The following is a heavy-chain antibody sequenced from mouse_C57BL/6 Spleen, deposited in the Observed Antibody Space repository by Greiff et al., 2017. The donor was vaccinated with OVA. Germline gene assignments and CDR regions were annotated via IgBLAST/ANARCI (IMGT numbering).Heavy chain of an antibody. CDR3: ARARGYDVPFDY. V-gene: IGHV1-69*01. J-gene: IGHJ2*01. D-gene: IGHD2-2*01. CDR1: GYTFTSYW. Sequence: QVQLQQPGAELVMPGASVKLSCKASGYTFTSYWMHWVKQRPGQGLEWIGEIDPSDSYTNYNQKFKDKSTLTVDKSSSTAYMQLSSLTSEDSAVYYCARARGYDVPFDYWGQGTTLTVSS. CDR2: IDPSDSYT.